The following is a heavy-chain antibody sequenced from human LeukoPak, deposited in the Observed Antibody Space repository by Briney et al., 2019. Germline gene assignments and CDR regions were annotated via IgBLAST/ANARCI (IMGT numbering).Heavy chain of an antibody. V-gene: IGHV1-18*01. D-gene: IGHD3-22*01. CDR3: ARGDGYFYQDYFDY. J-gene: IGHJ4*02. Sequence: GSVKVSCKASGDTFIRYGISWVRQAPGQGLEWMGWCSTGNGNTNYGQKFQGRVAMTTDTSTGTAYMELSRLRSDDTAVYYCARGDGYFYQDYFDYWGQGTLVTVSS. CDR1: GDTFIRYG. CDR2: CSTGNGNT.